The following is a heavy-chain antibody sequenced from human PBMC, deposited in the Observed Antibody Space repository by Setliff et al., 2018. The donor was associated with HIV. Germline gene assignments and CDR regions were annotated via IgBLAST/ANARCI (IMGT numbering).Heavy chain of an antibody. D-gene: IGHD3-16*01. CDR2: IIPIIGIT. CDR1: GGTFSSHA. Sequence: SVKVSCKASGGTFSSHAISWVRQAPGQGLERMGGIIPIIGITNQAQKFQGRVTITADKSTNTAYMELSSLRSEDTAVYYCAKDRGRGNWLDPWGQGTLVTVSS. CDR3: AKDRGRGNWLDP. V-gene: IGHV1-69*10. J-gene: IGHJ5*02.